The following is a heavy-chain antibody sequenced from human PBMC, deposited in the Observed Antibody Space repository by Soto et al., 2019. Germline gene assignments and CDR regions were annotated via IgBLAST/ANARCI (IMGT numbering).Heavy chain of an antibody. Sequence: SETLSLTCVVSGGSVSSSDWWNWVRQTPGKGMEWIGEIYHSGSANYNPSVRSRASISLDTSNNQVSLTLKSVTAADTAVYYCARVSERVLAGINYFDYWGQGTLVTVSS. CDR2: IYHSGSA. CDR1: GGSVSSSDW. CDR3: ARVSERVLAGINYFDY. D-gene: IGHD6-19*01. V-gene: IGHV4-4*02. J-gene: IGHJ4*02.